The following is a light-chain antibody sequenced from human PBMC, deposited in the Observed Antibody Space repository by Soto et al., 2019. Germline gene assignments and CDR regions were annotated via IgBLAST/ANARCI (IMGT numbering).Light chain of an antibody. V-gene: IGKV3-20*01. CDR3: QHYVTSLTT. CDR1: QSVSSSN. Sequence: EIVLTQSPVTLALSPVSRATLSCMSSQSVSSSNLAWYQQKPGQAPRLLIYDASSRATGIPDRFSGGGSGTDFTLTISRLEPEDFAVYYCQHYVTSLTTFGQGTKVDIK. CDR2: DAS. J-gene: IGKJ1*01.